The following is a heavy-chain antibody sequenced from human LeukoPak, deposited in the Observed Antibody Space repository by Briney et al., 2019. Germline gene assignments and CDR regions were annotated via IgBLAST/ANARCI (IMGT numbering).Heavy chain of an antibody. CDR2: IYTSGST. J-gene: IGHJ5*02. CDR3: ARIGRGYSYGHRNWFDP. Sequence: SETLSLTCTVSGGPISTSNYYWGWIRQPAGKGLEWIGRIYTSGSTNYNPSLKSRVTISVDTSKNQFSLKLSSVTAADTAVYYCARIGRGYSYGHRNWFDPWGQGTLVTVSS. V-gene: IGHV4-61*02. D-gene: IGHD5-18*01. CDR1: GGPISTSNYY.